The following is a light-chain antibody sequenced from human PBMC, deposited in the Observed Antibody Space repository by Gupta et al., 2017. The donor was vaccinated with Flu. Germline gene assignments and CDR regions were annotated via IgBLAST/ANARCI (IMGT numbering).Light chain of an antibody. CDR2: TAS. CDR1: QSSSIY. CDR3: QQSVSTPST. Sequence: IQVTQSPTSLSAPVGDRVTITCRASQSSSIYLNWYQQKPGKVPRLLISTASTLQTGVPSRFSGSGSGTDFTLTINSLQPEDVATYYCQQSVSTPSTFGQGTKVEIK. J-gene: IGKJ1*01. V-gene: IGKV1-39*01.